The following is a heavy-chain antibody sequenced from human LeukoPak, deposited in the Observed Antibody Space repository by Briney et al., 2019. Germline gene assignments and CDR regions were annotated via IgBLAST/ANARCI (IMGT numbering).Heavy chain of an antibody. D-gene: IGHD3-3*01. CDR2: INPNTGNP. J-gene: IGHJ4*02. Sequence: ASVKVSCKASGYTFTRNALNWVRQAPGQGLDWMGWINPNTGNPTYAQGFTGRFVFSLDTSVSTAYLRITSLKAEDTAVYYCARTYYDFWSGHHKFDYWGQGTLVTVSS. V-gene: IGHV7-4-1*02. CDR3: ARTYYDFWSGHHKFDY. CDR1: GYTFTRNA.